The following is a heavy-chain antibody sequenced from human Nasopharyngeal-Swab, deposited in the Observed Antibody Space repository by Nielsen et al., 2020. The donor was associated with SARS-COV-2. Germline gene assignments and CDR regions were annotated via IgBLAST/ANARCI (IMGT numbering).Heavy chain of an antibody. V-gene: IGHV3-74*01. CDR1: GSTFSSYW. D-gene: IGHD7-27*01. CDR2: ISPDGSTT. CDR3: ARDFDKTGD. J-gene: IGHJ4*02. Sequence: GESLKISCAASGSTFSSYWMHWVRQAPGKGLVWVSRISPDGSTTGYADSVKGRFTISRDNAKSTLYLQINSLRADDTAVYYCARDFDKTGDWGQGTLVTVSS.